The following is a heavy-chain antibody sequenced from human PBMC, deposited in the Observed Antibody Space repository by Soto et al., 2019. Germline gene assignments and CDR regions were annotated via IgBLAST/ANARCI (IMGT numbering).Heavy chain of an antibody. CDR1: GGSTSSSSYY. J-gene: IGHJ5*02. D-gene: IGHD6-13*01. CDR3: ARHYPQGIAAADWFDP. CDR2: IYYSGST. V-gene: IGHV4-39*01. Sequence: SETLSLTCTVSGGSTSSSSYYWGWIRQPPGKGLEWIGSIYYSGSTYYNPSHKSRVTISVDTSKNRFSLKLSSVTAADTAVYYRARHYPQGIAAADWFDPWGQGTLVTVSS.